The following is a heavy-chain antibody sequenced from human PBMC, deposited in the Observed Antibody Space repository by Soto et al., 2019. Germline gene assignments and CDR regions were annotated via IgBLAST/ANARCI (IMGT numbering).Heavy chain of an antibody. CDR2: IFAGGGST. J-gene: IGHJ4*01. CDR1: GFTFSNYA. V-gene: IGHV3-23*01. D-gene: IGHD3-10*01. CDR3: AKDLIRGGGYRDFDY. Sequence: PGGSLRLSCAPSGFTFSNYAMFWVRQAPGKGLEWVSTIFAGGGSTYYADSVKGRFTISRDNSKNTLFLQMNSLRAEDTAVYFCAKDLIRGGGYRDFDYWGHGTLLTVSS.